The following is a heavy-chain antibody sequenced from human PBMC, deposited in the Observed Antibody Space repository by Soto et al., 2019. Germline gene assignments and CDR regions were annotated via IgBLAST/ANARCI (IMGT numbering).Heavy chain of an antibody. CDR2: IYYSGST. D-gene: IGHD3-9*01. J-gene: IGHJ4*02. CDR1: GGSISSYY. CDR3: ARGYYDILTGYSYFDY. V-gene: IGHV4-59*01. Sequence: SETLSLTCTVSGGSISSYYWSWIRQPPGKGLEWIGYIYYSGSTNYNPSLKSRVTISVDTSKNQFSLKLSSVTAADTAVYYCARGYYDILTGYSYFDYWAREPWSPSPQ.